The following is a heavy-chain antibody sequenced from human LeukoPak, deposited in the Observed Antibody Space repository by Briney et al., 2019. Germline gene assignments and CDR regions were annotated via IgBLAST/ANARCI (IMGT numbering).Heavy chain of an antibody. Sequence: TGGSLRLSCAASGFTFSSYAMSWVRQAPGKGLEWVSAISGSAGSTYYADSVKGRFTISRDNSKNTLYLQMNSLRAEDTAVYFCAKRRGGDGYTDYWGQGTLVTVSS. CDR1: GFTFSSYA. D-gene: IGHD5-24*01. V-gene: IGHV3-23*01. CDR2: ISGSAGST. J-gene: IGHJ4*02. CDR3: AKRRGGDGYTDY.